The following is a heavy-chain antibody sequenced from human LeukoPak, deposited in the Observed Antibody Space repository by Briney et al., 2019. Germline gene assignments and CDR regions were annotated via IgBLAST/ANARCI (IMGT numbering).Heavy chain of an antibody. CDR3: AKPSYSGSYYYYYYYGMDV. J-gene: IGHJ6*02. V-gene: IGHV3-43*02. Sequence: GGSLRLSCAASGFTFDDYAMHWVRQAPGKGLEWVSLISGDGGSTYYADSVKGRFTIYRDNSKNSLYLHMNSLRTEDTALYYCAKPSYSGSYYYYYYYGMDVWGQGTTVTVSS. CDR2: ISGDGGST. D-gene: IGHD1-26*01. CDR1: GFTFDDYA.